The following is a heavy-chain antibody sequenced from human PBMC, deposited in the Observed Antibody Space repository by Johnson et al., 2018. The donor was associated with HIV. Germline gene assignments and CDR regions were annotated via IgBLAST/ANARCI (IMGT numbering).Heavy chain of an antibody. CDR3: AREQELIGERAFDI. CDR2: ISHDANNK. J-gene: IGHJ3*02. Sequence: QEQLVESGGGLVQPGGSLRLSCAASGFIFSDFGMHWVRQAPGKGLEWVAVISHDANNKFYADSVKGRFAVSRDNSKNTLYLQMNSLRSEDTAVYSCAREQELIGERAFDIWGQGTMVTVS. D-gene: IGHD6-13*01. V-gene: IGHV3-30*03. CDR1: GFIFSDFG.